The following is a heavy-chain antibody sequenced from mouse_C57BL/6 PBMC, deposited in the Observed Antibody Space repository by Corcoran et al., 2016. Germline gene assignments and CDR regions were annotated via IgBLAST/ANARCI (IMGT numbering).Heavy chain of an antibody. CDR2: ISYDGSN. Sequence: DVQLQESGPGLVKPSQSLSLTCSVTGYSITSGYYWNWIRQFPGNKLEWMGYISYDGSNNYNPSLKNRISITRDTSKNQFFLKLNSVTTEDTATYYCARSDYDWYFDVWCTGTTVTVSS. D-gene: IGHD2-4*01. J-gene: IGHJ1*03. V-gene: IGHV3-6*01. CDR3: ARSDYDWYFDV. CDR1: GYSITSGYY.